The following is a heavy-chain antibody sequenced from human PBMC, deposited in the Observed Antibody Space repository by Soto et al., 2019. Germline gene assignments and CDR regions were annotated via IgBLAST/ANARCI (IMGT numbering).Heavy chain of an antibody. CDR3: ASGIQLWLRRINNGYSG. J-gene: IGHJ4*02. Sequence: QVQLVQSGAEVKKPESSVKVSCKAPGGTFSTYAISWVRQAPGQGLEWMGGIIPMFGTANYAQRFQDRVTLTDDESTNTGYMELRTLRSDDTAVYFCASGIQLWLRRINNGYSGWGQGTLVTVSS. CDR2: IIPMFGTA. D-gene: IGHD5-18*01. CDR1: GGTFSTYA. V-gene: IGHV1-69*12.